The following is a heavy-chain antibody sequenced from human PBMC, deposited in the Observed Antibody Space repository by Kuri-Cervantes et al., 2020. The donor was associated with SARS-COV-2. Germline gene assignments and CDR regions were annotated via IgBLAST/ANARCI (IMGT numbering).Heavy chain of an antibody. CDR1: GFTFSSYG. D-gene: IGHD2-21*01. CDR2: ISYDGSNK. J-gene: IGHJ4*02. Sequence: GGSLRLSCAASGFTFSSYGMHWVRQAPGKGLEWVAVISYDGSNKYYADSVKGRFTISRDNSKNTLYLQMSSLRAEDTAVYYCAKDRVGVQDFWGQGTLVTVSS. V-gene: IGHV3-30*18. CDR3: AKDRVGVQDF.